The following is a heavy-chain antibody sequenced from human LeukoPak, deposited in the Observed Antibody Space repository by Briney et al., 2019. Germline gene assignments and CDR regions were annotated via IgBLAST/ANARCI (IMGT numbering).Heavy chain of an antibody. CDR1: GGSVSSYY. D-gene: IGHD2-15*01. CDR2: VSYSGST. Sequence: TPETLSLTCKVSGGSVSSYYWSWIRQPPGKGLEWVGYVSYSGSTNFNPSLQSRVTISVDTSKNQFSLKLSSVTAADTAMYYCASSGYCSGNSCYLNPLDYWGQGTLVTVSS. CDR3: ASSGYCSGNSCYLNPLDY. J-gene: IGHJ4*02. V-gene: IGHV4-59*02.